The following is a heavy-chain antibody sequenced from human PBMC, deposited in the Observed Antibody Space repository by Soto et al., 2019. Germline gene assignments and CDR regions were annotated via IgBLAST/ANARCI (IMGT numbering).Heavy chain of an antibody. CDR1: GGSISSYY. V-gene: IGHV4-59*08. D-gene: IGHD1-1*01. Sequence: PSETLSLTCTVSGGSISSYYWSWIRHPPGKGLEWIGYIYYSGSTNYNPSLKSRVTISVDTSKNQFSLKLSSVTAADTAVYYCARRGYDLRGAFDIWGQGTMVTVSS. CDR2: IYYSGST. CDR3: ARRGYDLRGAFDI. J-gene: IGHJ3*02.